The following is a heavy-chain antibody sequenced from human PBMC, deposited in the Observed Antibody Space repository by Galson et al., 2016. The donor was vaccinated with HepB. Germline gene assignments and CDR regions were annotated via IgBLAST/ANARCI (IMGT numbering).Heavy chain of an antibody. CDR2: IINLYGTA. V-gene: IGHV1-69*01. J-gene: IGHJ6*02. CDR3: ARVRDGYNTHFYYGMDV. Sequence: SCKASGGTFSSYAISWVRQAPGQGLEWMGVIINLYGTASYALKFQGRVTITADESTSTAHMEVSSLRYEDTAVYYCARVRDGYNTHFYYGMDVWGQGTMVTVSS. D-gene: IGHD5-24*01. CDR1: GGTFSSYA.